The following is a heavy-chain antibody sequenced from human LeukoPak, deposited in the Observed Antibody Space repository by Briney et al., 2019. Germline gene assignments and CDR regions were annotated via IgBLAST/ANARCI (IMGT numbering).Heavy chain of an antibody. CDR3: AKDQGYSYGYGDY. Sequence: GGSLRLPCAASGFTFSSYGMHWVRQAPGKGLEWVAVISYDGSNKYYADSVKGRFTISRDNSKNTLYLQMNSLRAEDTAVYYCAKDQGYSYGYGDYWGQGTLVTVSS. D-gene: IGHD5-18*01. V-gene: IGHV3-30*18. J-gene: IGHJ4*02. CDR1: GFTFSSYG. CDR2: ISYDGSNK.